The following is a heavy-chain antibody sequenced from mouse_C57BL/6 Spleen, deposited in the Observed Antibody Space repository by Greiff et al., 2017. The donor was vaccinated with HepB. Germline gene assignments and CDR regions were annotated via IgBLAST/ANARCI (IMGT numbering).Heavy chain of an antibody. CDR1: GYTFTDYY. D-gene: IGHD1-1*01. V-gene: IGHV1-76*01. J-gene: IGHJ2*01. Sequence: VQLQQSGAELVRPGASVKLSCKASGYTFTDYYINWVKQRPGQGLEWIARIYPGSGNTYYNGKFKGKATLTAEKSSSTAYMQLSSLTSEDSAVYVCARGKIYYGSRDYFDDWGQGTTLTVSS. CDR2: IYPGSGNT. CDR3: ARGKIYYGSRDYFDD.